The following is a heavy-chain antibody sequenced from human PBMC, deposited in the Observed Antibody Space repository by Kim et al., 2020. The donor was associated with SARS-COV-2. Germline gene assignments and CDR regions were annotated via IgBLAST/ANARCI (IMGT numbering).Heavy chain of an antibody. J-gene: IGHJ6*02. D-gene: IGHD3-10*01. CDR2: INTNTGNP. CDR3: ARELNTMVRGEVDYYYYYGMDV. Sequence: ASVKVSCKASGYTFTSYAMNWVRQAPGQGLEWMGWINTNTGNPTYVQGFTGRFVFSLDTSVSTAYLQISSLKAEDTAVYYCARELNTMVRGEVDYYYYYGMDVWGQGTTVTVSS. V-gene: IGHV7-4-1*02. CDR1: GYTFTSYA.